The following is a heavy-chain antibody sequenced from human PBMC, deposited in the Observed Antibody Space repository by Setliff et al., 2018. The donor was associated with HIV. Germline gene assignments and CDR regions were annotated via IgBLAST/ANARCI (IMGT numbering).Heavy chain of an antibody. V-gene: IGHV1-69*13. CDR2: VIPSFATA. Sequence: VASVKVSCKASGGTFKNLAISWVRQAPGQGLEWMGGVIPSFATANYAQKFQGRITITADELTSTVYMDLNSLKSEDSAVYYCANPHDGGAFDVWGQGTAVTDSS. CDR3: ANPHDGGAFDV. D-gene: IGHD1-1*01. CDR1: GGTFKNLA. J-gene: IGHJ3*01.